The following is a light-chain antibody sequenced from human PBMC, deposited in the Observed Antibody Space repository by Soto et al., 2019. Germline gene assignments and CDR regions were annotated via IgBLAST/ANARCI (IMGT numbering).Light chain of an antibody. CDR3: QRYNNWPLT. CDR1: QGIGST. V-gene: IGKV3-15*01. Sequence: EIVLTQSPAALSVSPGARVPLSCRASQGIGSTLAWYQQKPGQTPRLLIYDSSTRAIGIPARFSGSRSGTEFTLTINGLQSEDFAVYYCQRYNNWPLTFGGGTKVDI. CDR2: DSS. J-gene: IGKJ4*01.